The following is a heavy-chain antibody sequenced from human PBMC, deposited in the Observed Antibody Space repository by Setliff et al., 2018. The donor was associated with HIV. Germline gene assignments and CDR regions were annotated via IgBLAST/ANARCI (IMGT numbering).Heavy chain of an antibody. D-gene: IGHD2-2*01. CDR2: FSSSGSTI. Sequence: GGSLRLSCAASGFTFSHYYMSWIRQAPGKGLEWVSYFSSSGSTIYYADSVKGRFTISRDNAKNSLYLQINSLRAEDTAVYYCARATQLRSGVVDPAAKYFYYYMDVWGKGTTVTVSS. V-gene: IGHV3-11*04. J-gene: IGHJ6*03. CDR3: ARATQLRSGVVDPAAKYFYYYMDV. CDR1: GFTFSHYY.